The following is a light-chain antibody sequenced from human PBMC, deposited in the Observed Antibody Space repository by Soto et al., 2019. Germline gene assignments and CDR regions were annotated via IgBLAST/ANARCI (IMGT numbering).Light chain of an antibody. V-gene: IGKV4-1*01. CDR1: QSVLYSSNNKNY. CDR2: SAS. CDR3: QQYYSTPPT. J-gene: IGKJ4*01. Sequence: DIVMTQSPDSLAVSLGERATINCKSSQSVLYSSNNKNYLAWYQQKPGQPPKLLIYSASTRESGVPDRFSGSGSGTDFTLTVTSLQAEDVAVYYGQQYYSTPPTFGGGTKVEIK.